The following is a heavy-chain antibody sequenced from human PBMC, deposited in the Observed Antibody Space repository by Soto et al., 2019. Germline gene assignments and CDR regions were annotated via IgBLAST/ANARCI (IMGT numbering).Heavy chain of an antibody. J-gene: IGHJ6*02. CDR2: IDPSDSYT. Sequence: ESLKISCRCSGYSFTSYWISWVRLMPGKGLEWMGRIDPSDSYTNYSPSFQGHVTISADKSISTAYLQWRRLKASNIPMYYCARRRCIAGRRDYYGMDDWGQGTTVTVSS. CDR3: ARRRCIAGRRDYYGMDD. V-gene: IGHV5-10-1*01. CDR1: GYSFTSYW. D-gene: IGHD6-6*01.